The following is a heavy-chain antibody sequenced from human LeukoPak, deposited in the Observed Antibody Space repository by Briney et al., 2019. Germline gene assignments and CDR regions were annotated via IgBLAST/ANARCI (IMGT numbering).Heavy chain of an antibody. Sequence: PGGSLRLSCAASGFTFSSYAVTWVRQAPGKGLEWVSTISGSGRTTYYADSVKGRFTISRDNSKNTLYLQMNSLRAEDTAVYYCAKGDNNWNYRSGTYYYYMDVWGKGTTVTVSS. V-gene: IGHV3-23*01. D-gene: IGHD1-7*01. CDR3: AKGDNNWNYRSGTYYYYMDV. CDR2: ISGSGRTT. J-gene: IGHJ6*03. CDR1: GFTFSSYA.